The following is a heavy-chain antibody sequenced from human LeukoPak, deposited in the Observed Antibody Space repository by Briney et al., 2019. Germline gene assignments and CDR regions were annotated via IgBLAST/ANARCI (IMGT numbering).Heavy chain of an antibody. Sequence: PGGSLRLSCAASGFTFSSYSMNWVRQAPGKGLESVSYISSSSSTIYYADSVKGRFTISRDNAKNSLYLQMNSLRDEDTAVYYCARDRIAVAGTAFDIWGQGTMVTVSS. J-gene: IGHJ3*02. D-gene: IGHD6-19*01. CDR1: GFTFSSYS. CDR3: ARDRIAVAGTAFDI. V-gene: IGHV3-48*02. CDR2: ISSSSSTI.